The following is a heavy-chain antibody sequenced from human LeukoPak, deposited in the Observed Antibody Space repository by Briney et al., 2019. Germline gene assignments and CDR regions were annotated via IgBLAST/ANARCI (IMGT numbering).Heavy chain of an antibody. CDR1: GGSFSGYY. V-gene: IGHV4-34*01. CDR2: INHSGST. D-gene: IGHD6-13*01. CDR3: ARLIAAVGTVY. Sequence: PSETLSLTCAVYGGSFSGYYWSWIRQPPGKGLEWIGEINHSGSTNYNPSLKSRVTISVDTSKNQFSLKLSSVTAADTAVYYCARLIAAVGTVYWGQGTLVTVSS. J-gene: IGHJ4*02.